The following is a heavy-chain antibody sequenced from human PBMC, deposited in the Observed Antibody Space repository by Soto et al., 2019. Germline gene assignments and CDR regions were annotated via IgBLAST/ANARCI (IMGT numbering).Heavy chain of an antibody. D-gene: IGHD6-6*01. CDR1: GDIVSSNSAA. Sequence: PSQTLSLTCVISGDIVSSNSAAWNCIRQSPSRGLEWLGRTYYRSKWYNDYAVSVKSRITINPDTSKNQFSLQLNSVTPEDTAVYYCARYSSSSPHYYYGMDVWGQGTTVTVSS. CDR3: ARYSSSSPHYYYGMDV. J-gene: IGHJ6*02. CDR2: TYYRSKWYN. V-gene: IGHV6-1*01.